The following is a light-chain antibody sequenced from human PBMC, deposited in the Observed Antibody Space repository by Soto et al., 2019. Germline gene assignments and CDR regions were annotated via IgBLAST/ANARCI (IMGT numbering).Light chain of an antibody. V-gene: IGLV2-14*01. J-gene: IGLJ2*01. CDR3: SSYTSRSTLGV. CDR1: RSDVGGYNY. Sequence: QSVLTQPASVSGSPGQSITISCTGTRSDVGGYNYVSWYQQHPGKAPKLMIYDVSNRPSGVSNCFSGSKSGNTASLTISGLQAEDEADYYCSSYTSRSTLGVFGGGTQLTVL. CDR2: DVS.